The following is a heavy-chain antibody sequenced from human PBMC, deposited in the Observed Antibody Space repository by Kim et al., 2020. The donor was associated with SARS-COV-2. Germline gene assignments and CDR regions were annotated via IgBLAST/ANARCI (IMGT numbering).Heavy chain of an antibody. CDR2: ISNDGSNK. J-gene: IGHJ4*02. D-gene: IGHD3-16*02. CDR1: GFTFSSYA. Sequence: GGSLRLSCAASGFTFSSYAMHWVRQAPGKGLEWVAVISNDGSNKYYADSVKGRFTISRDNSKNTLYLQMNSLRAEDTAVYYCARQSYFWRSYRLYTGVDYWGQGTLVTVSS. V-gene: IGHV3-30*04. CDR3: ARQSYFWRSYRLYTGVDY.